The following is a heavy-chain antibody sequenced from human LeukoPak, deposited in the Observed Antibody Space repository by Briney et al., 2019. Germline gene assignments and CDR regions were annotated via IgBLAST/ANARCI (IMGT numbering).Heavy chain of an antibody. CDR1: EFPFDDYA. D-gene: IGHD1-26*01. CDR3: ARIVGAFRFDY. CDR2: INWNGGST. V-gene: IGHV3-20*04. J-gene: IGHJ4*02. Sequence: GGSRDPSWQASEFPFDDYAMSWFGQVQGKGLEWVSGINWNGGSTGYADSVKGRFTISRDNAKNSLYLQMNSLRAEDTALYYCARIVGAFRFDYWGQGTLVTVSS.